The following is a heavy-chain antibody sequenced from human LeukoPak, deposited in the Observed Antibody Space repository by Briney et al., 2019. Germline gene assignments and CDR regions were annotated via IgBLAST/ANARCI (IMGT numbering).Heavy chain of an antibody. V-gene: IGHV1-46*01. CDR3: ARDRGGYHGSGTGPHAVDY. J-gene: IGHJ4*02. Sequence: ASVKVSCKASGYTFTSYYMHWVRQAPGQGLEWMGIINPSGGSTSYAQKFQGRVTMTRDTSTSTVYMELSSLRSDDTAVSYCARDRGGYHGSGTGPHAVDYWGQGTLVTVSS. D-gene: IGHD3-10*01. CDR2: INPSGGST. CDR1: GYTFTSYY.